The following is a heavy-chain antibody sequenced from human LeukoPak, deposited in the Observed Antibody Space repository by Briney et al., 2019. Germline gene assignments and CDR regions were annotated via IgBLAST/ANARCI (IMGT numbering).Heavy chain of an antibody. CDR2: IRSKANSYAT. J-gene: IGHJ4*02. D-gene: IGHD2-21*01. Sequence: GGSLKLSCAASGFTFSDSGMHWVRQASGKGLEWVGRIRSKANSYATAYAASVKGRFTISRDDSKNTAYLQMNSLKTEDTAVYYCTRYGDYPFDYWGQGTLVTVSS. CDR3: TRYGDYPFDY. V-gene: IGHV3-73*01. CDR1: GFTFSDSG.